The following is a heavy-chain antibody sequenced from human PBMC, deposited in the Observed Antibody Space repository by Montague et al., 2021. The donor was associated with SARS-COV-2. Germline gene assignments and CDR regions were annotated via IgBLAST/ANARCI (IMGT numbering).Heavy chain of an antibody. J-gene: IGHJ4*02. D-gene: IGHD7-27*01. Sequence: SLRLSCVASGFSFGSYWMSWVRQAPGKGLEWVANIKQDESEKSYVDSVKGRFTISRDNAKNSLYLQMHSLRAEDTAVYYCATDQNWAFDCWGQGALVTVSS. V-gene: IGHV3-7*01. CDR3: ATDQNWAFDC. CDR2: IKQDESEK. CDR1: GFSFGSYW.